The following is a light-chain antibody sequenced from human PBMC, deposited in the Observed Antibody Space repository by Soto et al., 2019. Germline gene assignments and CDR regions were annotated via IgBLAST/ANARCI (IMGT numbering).Light chain of an antibody. J-gene: IGKJ1*01. CDR2: WAS. CDR3: QQYYSTPRT. Sequence: DIVMTQSPDSLAVSLGERATINCKSSQSVLYSSNNKNHLAWYQQKPGQPPKLLIYWASTRESGVPDRFSGSGSGTDFTLTISSLQAEDVAIYYCQQYYSTPRTLGQGTKVDIK. CDR1: QSVLYSSNNKNH. V-gene: IGKV4-1*01.